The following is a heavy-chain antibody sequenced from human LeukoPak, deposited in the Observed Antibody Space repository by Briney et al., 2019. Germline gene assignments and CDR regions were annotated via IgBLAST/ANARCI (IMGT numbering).Heavy chain of an antibody. V-gene: IGHV1-69*13. CDR2: IIPIFGTA. CDR3: ARNLGYCTNGVCYTLDY. Sequence: ASVKVSCKAFGGTFSSYAISWVRQAPGQGLEWMGGIIPIFGTANYAQKFQGRVTITADESTSTAYMELSSLRSEDTAVYYCARNLGYCTNGVCYTLDYWGQGTLVTVSS. CDR1: GGTFSSYA. J-gene: IGHJ4*02. D-gene: IGHD2-8*01.